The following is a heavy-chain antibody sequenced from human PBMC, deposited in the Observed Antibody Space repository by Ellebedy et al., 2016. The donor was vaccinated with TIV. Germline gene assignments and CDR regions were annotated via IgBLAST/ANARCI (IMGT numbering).Heavy chain of an antibody. CDR3: IRSGPNYYFDY. CDR1: GFTFSSFA. V-gene: IGHV3-7*03. CDR2: MDQDGNER. Sequence: GESLKISCAASGFTFSSFAMNWVRQAPGKGLEWVANMDQDGNERYYVDSVKGRFTISRDNAKNSLYLQMNSLRVEDTALYYCIRSGPNYYFDYWGQGTLVTVSS. J-gene: IGHJ4*02. D-gene: IGHD3-3*01.